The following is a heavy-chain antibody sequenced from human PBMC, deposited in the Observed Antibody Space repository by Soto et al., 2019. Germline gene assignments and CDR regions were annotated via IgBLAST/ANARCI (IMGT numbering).Heavy chain of an antibody. V-gene: IGHV1-69*13. CDR1: GGTFSTHA. D-gene: IGHD2-15*01. CDR3: ARGYCSGGNCYSGMDV. J-gene: IGHJ6*02. Sequence: GASVKVSCQASGGTFSTHAIIWVRQAPGHGLEWMGGIIPISGTTYYTQKFQGRVTITADEPTSTAFIGLSSLKSEDTAVFYCARGYCSGGNCYSGMDVWGQGTMVTVSS. CDR2: IIPISGTT.